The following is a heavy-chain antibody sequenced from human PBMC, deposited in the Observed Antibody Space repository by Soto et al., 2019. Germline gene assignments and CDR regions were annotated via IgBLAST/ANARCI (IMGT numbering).Heavy chain of an antibody. J-gene: IGHJ4*02. CDR3: ASGITGTRIDY. CDR2: IYYSGST. V-gene: IGHV4-39*01. Sequence: QLQLQESGPGLVKPSETLSLTCTVSGGSISSSSYYWGWIRQPPGKGLEWIGSIYYSGSTYYNPSLKSRVTISVDTSKNQFSLKLSSVTAADTAVYYCASGITGTRIDYWGQGTLVTVSS. D-gene: IGHD1-7*01. CDR1: GGSISSSSYY.